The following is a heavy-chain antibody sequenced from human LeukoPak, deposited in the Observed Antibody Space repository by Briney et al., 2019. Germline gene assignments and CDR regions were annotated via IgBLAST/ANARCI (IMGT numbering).Heavy chain of an antibody. Sequence: ASVKVSCKASGYTFTGYYMHWVRQAPGQGLEWMGWINPNSGGTNYAQKFQGRVTMTRDTSISTAYMELRSLRSDDTAVYYCARVYSSSWYAPYYYYMDVWGKGTTVTISS. V-gene: IGHV1-2*02. J-gene: IGHJ6*03. CDR2: INPNSGGT. CDR3: ARVYSSSWYAPYYYYMDV. CDR1: GYTFTGYY. D-gene: IGHD6-13*01.